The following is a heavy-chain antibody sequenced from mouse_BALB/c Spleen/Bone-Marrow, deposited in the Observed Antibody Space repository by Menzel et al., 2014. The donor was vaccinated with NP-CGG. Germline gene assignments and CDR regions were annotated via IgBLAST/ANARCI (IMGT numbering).Heavy chain of an antibody. J-gene: IGHJ1*01. CDR1: GFSFSDYY. CDR3: VRAPHYYGSGYGYFDV. Sequence: EVHLVESGGGLVKPGGSLKLSCAASGFSFSDYYMYWVRQTPEKRLEWVATISDGGSYTYYPDSVKGRFTISRDNAKNNLYLQMNSLKSEDTAMYYCVRAPHYYGSGYGYFDVWGAGTTVTVSS. V-gene: IGHV5-4*02. CDR2: ISDGGSYT. D-gene: IGHD1-1*01.